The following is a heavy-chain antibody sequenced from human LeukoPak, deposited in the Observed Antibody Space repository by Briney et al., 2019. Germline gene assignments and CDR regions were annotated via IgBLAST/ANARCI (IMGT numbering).Heavy chain of an antibody. V-gene: IGHV1-18*04. CDR2: ISAYNGNT. Sequence: GASVKVSCKASGYTFTGYYMHWVRQAPGQGLEWMGWISAYNGNTNYAQKLQGRVTMTTDTSTGTAYMELRSLRSDDTAVYYCASGYCSSTSCRIKYFDYWGQGTLVTVSS. J-gene: IGHJ4*02. CDR1: GYTFTGYY. CDR3: ASGYCSSTSCRIKYFDY. D-gene: IGHD2-2*01.